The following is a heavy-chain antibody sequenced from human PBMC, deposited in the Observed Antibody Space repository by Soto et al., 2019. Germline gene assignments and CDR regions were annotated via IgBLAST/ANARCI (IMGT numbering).Heavy chain of an antibody. CDR3: AMVDVYVTPSPQDV. J-gene: IGHJ6*02. D-gene: IGHD3-16*01. Sequence: ASVKVSCKASGGTFSRYTIKWLGQAPGQGLEWMGWINAYNGNTNYAQNLQGRVTLTTDTSTSTAYMELRSLRSNDTAVYYCAMVDVYVTPSPQDVWGQGTTVTVSS. CDR2: INAYNGNT. V-gene: IGHV1-18*01. CDR1: GGTFSRYT.